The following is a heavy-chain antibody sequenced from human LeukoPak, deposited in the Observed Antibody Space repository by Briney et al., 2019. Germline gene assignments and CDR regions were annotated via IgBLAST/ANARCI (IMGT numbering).Heavy chain of an antibody. CDR2: ISSSSSYI. CDR3: ARFSYYSNSPYSNWFNP. D-gene: IGHD4-11*01. Sequence: GGSLRLSCAASGFTFSSYSMNWVRQAPGKGLEWVSSISSSSSYIYYADSVKGRFTISRDNAKNSLYLQMNSLRAEDTAVYYCARFSYYSNSPYSNWFNPWGQGTLVTVAS. J-gene: IGHJ5*02. V-gene: IGHV3-21*01. CDR1: GFTFSSYS.